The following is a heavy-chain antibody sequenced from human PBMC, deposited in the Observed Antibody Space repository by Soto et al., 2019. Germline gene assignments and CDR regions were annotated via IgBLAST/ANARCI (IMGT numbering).Heavy chain of an antibody. CDR3: TRDRGRRYNDGRGYYYSAY. Sequence: QVHLVQSGAEVKKPGSSVKVSCKASGGTFSSYAISWVRQAPGQGLEWMGGFIPIFGTTNYAQKFQGRVTITADESTSTADMELSSLRSEDTAVYDCTRDRGRRYNDGRGYYYSAYWGQGTLVTVSS. V-gene: IGHV1-69*01. D-gene: IGHD3-22*01. CDR1: GGTFSSYA. J-gene: IGHJ4*02. CDR2: FIPIFGTT.